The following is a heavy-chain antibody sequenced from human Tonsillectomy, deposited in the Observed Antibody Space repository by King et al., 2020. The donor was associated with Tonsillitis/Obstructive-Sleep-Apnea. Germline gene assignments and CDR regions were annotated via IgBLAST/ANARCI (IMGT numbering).Heavy chain of an antibody. V-gene: IGHV4-31*01. Sequence: QLQESGPGLVKPSQTLSLTCTVSGGSISSGGYYWSWIRQHPGKGLEWSGYIYYSGSTYYNPSLKSLVTISVDTSKNQFSLKLSSVTAADTAVYYCARGDWQQHDYYYYMDVWGKGTTVTVSS. D-gene: IGHD6-13*01. CDR2: IYYSGST. CDR3: ARGDWQQHDYYYYMDV. J-gene: IGHJ6*03. CDR1: GGSISSGGYY.